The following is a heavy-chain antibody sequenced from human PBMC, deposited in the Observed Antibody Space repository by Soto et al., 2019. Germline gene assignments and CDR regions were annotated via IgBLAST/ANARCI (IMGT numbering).Heavy chain of an antibody. V-gene: IGHV1-2*04. J-gene: IGHJ6*02. CDR1: GYTFTGYY. CDR2: INPNSGGT. Sequence: ASVKVSCKASGYTFTGYYMHWVRQAPGQGLEWMGWINPNSGGTNYAQKFQGWVTMTRDTSISTAYMELSRLRSDDTAVYYCARGGIAARGEYYYYGMDVWGQGTTVTVSS. CDR3: ARGGIAARGEYYYYGMDV. D-gene: IGHD6-6*01.